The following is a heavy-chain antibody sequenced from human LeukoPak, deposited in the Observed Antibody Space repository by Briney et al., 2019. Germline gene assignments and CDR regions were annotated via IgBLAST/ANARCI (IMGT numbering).Heavy chain of an antibody. CDR3: ANSYFDWLSPPYYYGMDV. CDR1: GFTFSIYP. J-gene: IGHJ6*02. CDR2: ISNDGRDK. D-gene: IGHD3-9*01. V-gene: IGHV3-30*18. Sequence: GGSLRLSCAASGFTFSIYPMHWVRQAPGKGLEWVAVISNDGRDKHHADSVKGRFTISRDNSKNTLYLQMNSLRAEDTAVYYCANSYFDWLSPPYYYGMDVWGQGTTVTVSS.